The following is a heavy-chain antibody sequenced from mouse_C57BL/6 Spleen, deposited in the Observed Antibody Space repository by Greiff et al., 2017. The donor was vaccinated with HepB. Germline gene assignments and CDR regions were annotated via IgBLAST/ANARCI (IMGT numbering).Heavy chain of an antibody. CDR3: ARVLYYYGSSFAY. V-gene: IGHV1-61*01. D-gene: IGHD1-1*01. J-gene: IGHJ3*01. Sequence: QVQLQQPGAELVRPGSSVKLSCKASGYTFTSYWMDWVKQRPGQGLEWIGNIYPSDSETHYNQKFKDKATLTVDKSSSTAYMQLSSLTSEDSAVYYCARVLYYYGSSFAYWGQGTLVTVSA. CDR1: GYTFTSYW. CDR2: IYPSDSET.